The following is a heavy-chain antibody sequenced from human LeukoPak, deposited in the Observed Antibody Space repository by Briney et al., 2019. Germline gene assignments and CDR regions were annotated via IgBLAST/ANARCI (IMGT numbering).Heavy chain of an antibody. D-gene: IGHD4-17*01. J-gene: IGHJ4*02. CDR3: ARDHGDYYFDY. CDR2: INSDGSST. Sequence: GGSLRLSCAASGFTFSNYWMHWVRQAPGMGLVWVSRINSDGSSTNYADSVKGRFTISRDNAENTLYLQMNSLRAEDTAVYYCARDHGDYYFDYWGQGTLVTVSS. V-gene: IGHV3-74*01. CDR1: GFTFSNYW.